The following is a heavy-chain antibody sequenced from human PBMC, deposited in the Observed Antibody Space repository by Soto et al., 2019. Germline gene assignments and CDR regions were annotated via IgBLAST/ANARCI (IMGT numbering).Heavy chain of an antibody. CDR2: IWYDGSNK. CDR1: GFTFSSYG. V-gene: IGHV3-33*01. CDR3: ARDKDCSSTSCYFDY. D-gene: IGHD2-2*01. J-gene: IGHJ4*02. Sequence: QVQLVESGGGVVQPGRSLRLSCAASGFTFSSYGMHWVRQAPGKGLEWVAVIWYDGSNKYYADSVKGRFTISRDNSKNTLYLQMNSLRAEDTAVYYCARDKDCSSTSCYFDYWGQGTLVTVSS.